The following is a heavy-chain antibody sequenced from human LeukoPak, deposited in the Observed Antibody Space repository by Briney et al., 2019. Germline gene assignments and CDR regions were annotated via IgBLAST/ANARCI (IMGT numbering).Heavy chain of an antibody. V-gene: IGHV3-23*01. CDR2: ISGSGGST. Sequence: PGGSLRLSCAASGFTFSSHTINWVRQAPGKGLEWVPGISGSGGSTYNADSVKGRFTISRDNSKNTLYLQMNSLRAEDTAVYYCAKPQERDGPLYRAFDIWGQGTMVTVSS. J-gene: IGHJ3*02. D-gene: IGHD1-1*01. CDR1: GFTFSSHT. CDR3: AKPQERDGPLYRAFDI.